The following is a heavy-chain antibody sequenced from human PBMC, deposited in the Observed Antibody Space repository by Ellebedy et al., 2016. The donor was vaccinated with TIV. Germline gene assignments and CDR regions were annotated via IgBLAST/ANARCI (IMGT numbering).Heavy chain of an antibody. CDR1: GFTFSSYS. CDR2: ISSSSSYI. V-gene: IGHV3-21*04. J-gene: IGHJ4*02. D-gene: IGHD6-6*01. CDR3: AKDRRRYSSSSQYYFDY. Sequence: GGSLRLSXAASGFTFSSYSMNWVRQAPGKGLEWVSSISSSSSYIYYADSVKGRFTISRDNAKNSLYLQMNSLRAEDTALYYCAKDRRRYSSSSQYYFDYWGQGTLVTVSS.